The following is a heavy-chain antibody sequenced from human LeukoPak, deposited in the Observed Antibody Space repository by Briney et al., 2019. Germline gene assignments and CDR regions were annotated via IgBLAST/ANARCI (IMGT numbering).Heavy chain of an antibody. CDR2: INTDGSST. V-gene: IGHV3-74*01. D-gene: IGHD4-11*01. J-gene: IGHJ5*02. Sequence: GGSLRLSCAASGFTFSSYWMHWVRQAPGKGLVWVSRINTDGSSTSYADSVKGRFTISRDNAKNTLYLQMNSLRAEDTAVYYCARDWDDSNYGGWFDPWGQGTLVTVSS. CDR3: ARDWDDSNYGGWFDP. CDR1: GFTFSSYW.